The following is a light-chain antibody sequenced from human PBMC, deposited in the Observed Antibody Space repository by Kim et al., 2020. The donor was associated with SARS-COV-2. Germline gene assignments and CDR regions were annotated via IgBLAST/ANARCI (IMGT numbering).Light chain of an antibody. CDR2: YDS. Sequence: PGRTARITCGGNSIGSKSVPWYQQMPGRAPFLVISYDSDRPSGIPERFSGSNSGNTATLTISRVEAGDEADYYCQVWDSSSDHRVVFGGGTQLTVL. CDR3: QVWDSSSDHRVV. CDR1: SIGSKS. V-gene: IGLV3-21*04. J-gene: IGLJ2*01.